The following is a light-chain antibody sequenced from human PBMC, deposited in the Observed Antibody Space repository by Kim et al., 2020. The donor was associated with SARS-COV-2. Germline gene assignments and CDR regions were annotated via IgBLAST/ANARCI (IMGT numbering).Light chain of an antibody. CDR2: TAS. CDR1: QSISNY. Sequence: SGTVGDRVTNPCRASQSISNYLTWYQRNPGKAPNLLIFTASSLQSGVPSEFSGSRSGTDFTLTIIGLQPEDFATNYCQPSYSSQYTFGQGTKLEI. J-gene: IGKJ2*01. V-gene: IGKV1-39*01. CDR3: QPSYSSQYT.